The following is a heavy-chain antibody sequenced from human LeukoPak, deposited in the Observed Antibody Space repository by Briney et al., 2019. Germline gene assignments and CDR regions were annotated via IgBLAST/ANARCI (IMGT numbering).Heavy chain of an antibody. Sequence: GGSLRLSCAASGLTFSIYAMSWVRQAPGKGLEWVSTIADSGGSTHYADSVKGRFTISRDNSRNTLYLQMNSLRAEDTAEYYCAKDERLGGAHEADNWGQGTLVTVSS. CDR3: AKDERLGGAHEADN. J-gene: IGHJ4*02. CDR2: IADSGGST. V-gene: IGHV3-23*01. D-gene: IGHD1-26*01. CDR1: GLTFSIYA.